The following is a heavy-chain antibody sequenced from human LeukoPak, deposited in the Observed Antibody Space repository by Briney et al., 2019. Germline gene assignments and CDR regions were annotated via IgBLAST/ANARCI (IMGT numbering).Heavy chain of an antibody. CDR2: IYYSGST. J-gene: IGHJ4*02. D-gene: IGHD3-22*01. V-gene: IGHV4-30-4*01. Sequence: SQTLSLTCTVSGGSISSGDYYWSWIRQPPGKGLEWIGYIYYSGSTYYNPSLKSRVTISVNTSKNQFSLKLNSVTAADTAVYYCARRGGVYDSSGYYLDYWGQGTLVTVSS. CDR3: ARRGGVYDSSGYYLDY. CDR1: GGSISSGDYY.